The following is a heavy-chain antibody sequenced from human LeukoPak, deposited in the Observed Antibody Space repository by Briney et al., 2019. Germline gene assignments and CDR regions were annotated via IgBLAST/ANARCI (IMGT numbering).Heavy chain of an antibody. CDR3: ARGGIVVVVAAPFDP. V-gene: IGHV4-59*12. CDR2: IYYSGST. Sequence: SETLSLTCTVSGGSLSSYYWSWIRQPPGKGLEWIGYIYYSGSTNYNPSLKSRVTISVDTSKNQFSLKLSSVTAADTAVYYCARGGIVVVVAAPFDPWGQGTLVTVSS. D-gene: IGHD2-15*01. CDR1: GGSLSSYY. J-gene: IGHJ5*02.